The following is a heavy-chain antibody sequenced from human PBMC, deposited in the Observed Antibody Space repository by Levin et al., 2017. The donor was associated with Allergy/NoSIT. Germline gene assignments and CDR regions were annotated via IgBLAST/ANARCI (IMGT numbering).Heavy chain of an antibody. CDR2: INPSGGST. CDR1: GDTFTNHY. V-gene: IGHV1-46*01. D-gene: IGHD3-10*01. Sequence: GESLKISCKASGDTFTNHYMHWVRQAPGQGLEWMGIINPSGGSTSYAQKFQGRVTMTRDTSTSTVYMELSSLRSEDPAVYYCARGRQLLWFGELLEIDYWGQGTLVTVSS. CDR3: ARGRQLLWFGELLEIDY. J-gene: IGHJ4*02.